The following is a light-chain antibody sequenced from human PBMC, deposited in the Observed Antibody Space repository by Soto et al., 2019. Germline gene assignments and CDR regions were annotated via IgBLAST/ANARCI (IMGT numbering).Light chain of an antibody. CDR3: HSYDSSLSGSL. CDR2: GNI. J-gene: IGLJ2*01. CDR1: SSNIGAGFD. V-gene: IGLV1-40*01. Sequence: QSVLTQPPSVSGAPGQRVTISCTGNSSNIGAGFDVHWYQQLPGTAPKLLIYGNINRPSGVPDRFSGSKSATSASLAITGLQAEDEADYYCHSYDSSLSGSLFGGGTKVTVL.